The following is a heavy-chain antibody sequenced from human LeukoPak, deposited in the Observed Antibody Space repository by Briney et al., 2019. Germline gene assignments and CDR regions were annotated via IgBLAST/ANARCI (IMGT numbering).Heavy chain of an antibody. CDR3: ARQKDYYGSGSSFDY. V-gene: IGHV5-51*01. D-gene: IGHD3-10*01. CDR1: GYSFASYW. Sequence: GESLKISCEGSGYSFASYWIGWVRQMPGKGLEWMGIIYPGDSDTRYSPSFQGQVTISADKSIATAYLQWSSLKASDTAMYYCARQKDYYGSGSSFDYWGQGTLVTVSS. J-gene: IGHJ4*02. CDR2: IYPGDSDT.